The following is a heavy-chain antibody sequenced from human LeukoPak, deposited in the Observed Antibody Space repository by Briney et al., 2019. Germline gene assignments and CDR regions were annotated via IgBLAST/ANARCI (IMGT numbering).Heavy chain of an antibody. J-gene: IGHJ3*02. CDR3: ARHARDYYDSSGYYEAFDI. D-gene: IGHD3-22*01. CDR2: IYYSGST. V-gene: IGHV4-59*08. Sequence: PSETLSLTCTVSGGSISSYYWSWIRQPPGKGLEWIGYIYYSGSTNYNPSLKSRVTISVDTSKNQFSLKLSSVTAADTAVYYCARHARDYYDSSGYYEAFDIWGQGTMVTVSS. CDR1: GGSISSYY.